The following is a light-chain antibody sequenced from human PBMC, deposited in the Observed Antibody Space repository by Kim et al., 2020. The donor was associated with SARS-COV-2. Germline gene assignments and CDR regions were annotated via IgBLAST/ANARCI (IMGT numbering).Light chain of an antibody. CDR1: RLGDKY. CDR2: NDS. V-gene: IGLV3-1*01. Sequence: VSPGQTASITCSGDRLGDKYASWYQQKPGQSPVLVIYNDSRRPSGIPERFSGSNSGNTATLTISGTQAIDEADHYCQAWDNNNGVFGGGTKLAVL. J-gene: IGLJ3*02. CDR3: QAWDNNNGV.